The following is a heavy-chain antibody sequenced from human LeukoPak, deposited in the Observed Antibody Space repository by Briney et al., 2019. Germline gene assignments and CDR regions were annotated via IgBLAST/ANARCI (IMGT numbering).Heavy chain of an antibody. D-gene: IGHD2-2*01. J-gene: IGHJ3*02. CDR1: GGTFSRYA. CDR2: IIHIFGTA. CDR3: ARDRDIVVVPAAIGGHGAFDM. Sequence: SVKVSCKASGGTFSRYAISWVRQAPGQGLEWMGRIIHIFGTANYAQKFQGRVTITTDESTSTAYMELSSLRSEDTAVYYCARDRDIVVVPAAIGGHGAFDMWGQGTMVTVSS. V-gene: IGHV1-69*05.